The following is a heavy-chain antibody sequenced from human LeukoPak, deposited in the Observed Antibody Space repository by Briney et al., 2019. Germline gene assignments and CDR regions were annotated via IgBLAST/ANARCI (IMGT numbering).Heavy chain of an antibody. Sequence: ASVKVSCKASGYTFTGYYMHWVRQAPGQGLEWMGWISAYNGNTNYAQKLQGRVTMTTDTSTSTAYMELRSLRSDDTAVYYCARDPSLTYCSSTSCPGAYYYYYYGMDVWGQGTTVTVSS. V-gene: IGHV1-18*04. CDR3: ARDPSLTYCSSTSCPGAYYYYYYGMDV. CDR2: ISAYNGNT. CDR1: GYTFTGYY. J-gene: IGHJ6*02. D-gene: IGHD2-2*01.